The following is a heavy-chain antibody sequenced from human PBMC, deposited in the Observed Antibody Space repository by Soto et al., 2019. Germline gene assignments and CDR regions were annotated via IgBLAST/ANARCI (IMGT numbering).Heavy chain of an antibody. V-gene: IGHV4-30-2*01. CDR1: GGSISSGGYS. D-gene: IGHD1-1*01. Sequence: QLHLQESGSGLVRPSQTLSLTCVVSGGSISSGGYSWNWIRQPPGKGLEWIGYIYHSGSTLYNPSLTRRVTISVDKSENQFSLKLTSVTAADTAVYYCARDQLEGNWFDPWGQGTLVTVSS. J-gene: IGHJ5*02. CDR2: IYHSGST. CDR3: ARDQLEGNWFDP.